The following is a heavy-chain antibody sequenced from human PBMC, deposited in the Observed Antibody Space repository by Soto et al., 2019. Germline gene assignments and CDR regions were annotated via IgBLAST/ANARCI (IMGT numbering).Heavy chain of an antibody. CDR2: INPVDSDI. Sequence: PGESLKISCHGFGYSFTINCIGWVLQMPGKGLDWMGIINPVDSDIKYSPSFQGQVTISADKSIGTTYLQWNSLKASDTAMYYCARHQRDDASRKIDCWGQGTLVTVSS. CDR1: GYSFTINC. D-gene: IGHD3-16*01. J-gene: IGHJ4*02. V-gene: IGHV5-51*01. CDR3: ARHQRDDASRKIDC.